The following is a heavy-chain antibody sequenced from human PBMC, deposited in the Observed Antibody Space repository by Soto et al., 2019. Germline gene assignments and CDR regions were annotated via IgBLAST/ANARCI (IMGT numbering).Heavy chain of an antibody. CDR1: GYAFTTYG. CDR2: ISAHNGNT. CDR3: ARGGYGDY. V-gene: IGHV1-18*01. Sequence: QVHLVQSGAEVKKPGASVKVSCKGSGYAFTTYGITWVRQAPGQGLEWMGWISAHNGNTNYAQKLQGRVPVTRDTATSTAYMELRGLGSDDTAVYYCARGGYGDYWGQGALVTVSS. J-gene: IGHJ4*02. D-gene: IGHD1-1*01.